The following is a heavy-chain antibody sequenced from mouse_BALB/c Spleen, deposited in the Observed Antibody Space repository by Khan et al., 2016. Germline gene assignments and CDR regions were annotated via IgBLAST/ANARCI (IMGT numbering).Heavy chain of an antibody. CDR3: ARSWDGYDY. V-gene: IGHV1-80*01. J-gene: IGHJ2*01. Sequence: QVQLQQSGAELVRPGSSVKISCKASGYAFSIYWMNWVKQRPGQGLEWIGQIYPGDGDTDYNGKFKDKATLTADKSSSTAYMQLSSLTSEDSAFSFCARSWDGYDYWGQGTTLAVSS. CDR1: GYAFSIYW. D-gene: IGHD2-3*01. CDR2: IYPGDGDT.